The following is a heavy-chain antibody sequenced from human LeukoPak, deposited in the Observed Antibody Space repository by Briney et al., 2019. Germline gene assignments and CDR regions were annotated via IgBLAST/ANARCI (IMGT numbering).Heavy chain of an antibody. CDR1: GFTVSSNY. CDR2: IYSGGST. V-gene: IGHV3-53*05. CDR3: VKEYHSRGFGAYFDY. J-gene: IGHJ4*02. D-gene: IGHD3-3*01. Sequence: GGSLRLSCAASGFTVSSNYMSWVRQAPGKGLEWVSVIYSGGSTYYADSVKGRFTLSRDNSINTVDLQMNSLRAEDTAVYYCVKEYHSRGFGAYFDYWGQGTLVTVSS.